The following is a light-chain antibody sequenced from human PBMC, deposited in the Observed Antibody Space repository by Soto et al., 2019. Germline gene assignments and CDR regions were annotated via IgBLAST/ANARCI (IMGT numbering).Light chain of an antibody. V-gene: IGLV3-21*04. CDR3: QEWDSSSYRDVV. CDR1: NIGSKS. Sequence: SYELTQPPSVSVAPGKTARITCGGKNIGSKSVPWYQQKPGQAPVLVIYYDSDRHSRITERFSGSNSGNTATLTISRVEAGYEADCYCQEWDSSSYRDVVFGGGTKQTVL. J-gene: IGLJ2*01. CDR2: YDS.